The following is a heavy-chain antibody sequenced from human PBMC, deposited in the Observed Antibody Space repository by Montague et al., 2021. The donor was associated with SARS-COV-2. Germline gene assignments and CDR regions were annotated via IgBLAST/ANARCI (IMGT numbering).Heavy chain of an antibody. D-gene: IGHD3-10*01. CDR1: GFPFSQYD. CDR2: IGKAGDT. CDR3: GRGVRYFGSGGWSFYYYGVDV. Sequence: SRSLSFSASGFPFSQYDMHWIRQVTGKGLEWVSGIGKAGDTHYPGTVKGRFTISREDAKNSLYLQMNSLRAGDTAVYYCGRGVRYFGSGGWSFYYYGVDVWGQGTTVTVSS. J-gene: IGHJ6*02. V-gene: IGHV3-13*01.